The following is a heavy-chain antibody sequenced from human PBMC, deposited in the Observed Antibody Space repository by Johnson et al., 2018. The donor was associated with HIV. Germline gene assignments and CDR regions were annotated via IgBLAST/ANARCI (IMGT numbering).Heavy chain of an antibody. D-gene: IGHD3-10*01. Sequence: VQLVESGGGLVQPGGSLRLSCAASGFTFSSYWMHWVRQAPGTGLVWVSRINSDGSSTSYADSVKGRFTISRDNAKNTLYLQMNSLRAEDTAVYYCAREVYGSGSYGAFDIWGQGTMVTVSS. CDR3: AREVYGSGSYGAFDI. CDR2: INSDGSST. CDR1: GFTFSSYW. V-gene: IGHV3-74*01. J-gene: IGHJ3*02.